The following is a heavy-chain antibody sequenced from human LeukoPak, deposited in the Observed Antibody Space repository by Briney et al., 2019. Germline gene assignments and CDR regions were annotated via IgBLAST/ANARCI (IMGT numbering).Heavy chain of an antibody. J-gene: IGHJ4*02. CDR3: ARDRFGDHRQNYYELEY. D-gene: IGHD3-16*01. CDR1: GDSIVSGRYY. V-gene: IGHV4-61*02. CDR2: MRISGTT. Sequence: PSETLSLTCTVSGDSIVSGRYYWSWIRQPPGTGLEWIGRMRISGTTNYNPSLKGRATISADRSKNQFSLMLTSVTAADTAVYYCARDRFGDHRQNYYELEYWGQGKLVTISS.